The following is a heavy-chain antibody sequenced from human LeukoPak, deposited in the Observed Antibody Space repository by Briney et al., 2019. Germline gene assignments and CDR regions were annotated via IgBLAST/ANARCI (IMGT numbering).Heavy chain of an antibody. CDR3: ARGDSSGWQFDP. CDR2: ISSSSSYI. D-gene: IGHD6-19*01. V-gene: IGHV3-21*01. J-gene: IGHJ5*02. CDR1: GFTFSSYS. Sequence: MSGGSLRLSCAASGFTFSSYSMNWVHQAPGKGLEWVSSISSSSSYIYYADSVKGRFIISRDNAKNSLYLQMNSLRAEDTAVYYCARGDSSGWQFDPWGQGTLVTVSS.